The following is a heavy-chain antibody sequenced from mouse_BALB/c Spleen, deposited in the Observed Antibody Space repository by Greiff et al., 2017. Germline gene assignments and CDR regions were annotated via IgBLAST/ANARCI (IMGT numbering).Heavy chain of an antibody. Sequence: QVQLKESGPGLVAPSQSLSITCTVSGFSLTSYGVHWVRQPPGKGLEWLGVIWAGGSTNYNSALMSRLSISKDNSKSQVFLKMNSLQTDDTAMYYCARDRAITTDAMDYWGQGTSVTVSS. D-gene: IGHD1-1*01. CDR3: ARDRAITTDAMDY. CDR2: IWAGGST. J-gene: IGHJ4*01. CDR1: GFSLTSYG. V-gene: IGHV2-9*02.